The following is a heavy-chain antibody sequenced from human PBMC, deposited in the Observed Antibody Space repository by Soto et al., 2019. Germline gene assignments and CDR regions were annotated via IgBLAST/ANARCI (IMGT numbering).Heavy chain of an antibody. J-gene: IGHJ6*02. V-gene: IGHV3-30-3*01. CDR1: GFTFSRNA. CDR2: ISFDGNNQ. Sequence: GGSLRLSCEASGFTFSRNAMHWVRQAPGKGLEWVAVISFDGNNQYYTDSVKGRFTISRDNSKNTLDLQMNSLRREDTAVYYCARDREYSGFYYGMDVWGQGTTVTVSS. D-gene: IGHD5-12*01. CDR3: ARDREYSGFYYGMDV.